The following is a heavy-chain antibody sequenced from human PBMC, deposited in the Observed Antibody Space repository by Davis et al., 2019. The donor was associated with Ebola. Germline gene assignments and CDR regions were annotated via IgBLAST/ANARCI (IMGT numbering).Heavy chain of an antibody. CDR1: GFTFSSYW. V-gene: IGHV3-7*03. CDR2: IKHDGSEK. CDR3: ARATYIVVVPAAIQKRYYYGMDV. Sequence: GESLKISCAASGFTFSSYWMSWVLHAPWLRLFFFANIKHDGSEKYYVDSVKGRFTISRDNAKNSLYLQMNSLRAEDTAGYYCARATYIVVVPAAIQKRYYYGMDVWGQGTTVTVSS. D-gene: IGHD2-2*02. J-gene: IGHJ6*02.